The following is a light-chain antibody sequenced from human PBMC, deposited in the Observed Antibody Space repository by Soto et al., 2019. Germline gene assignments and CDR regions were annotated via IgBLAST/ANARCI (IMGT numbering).Light chain of an antibody. CDR1: QTIRSY. J-gene: IGKJ1*01. Sequence: DIQMTQSPSSLSASVGDRVTITCRASQTIRSYLNWYQQKPGKAPKLLIYAASSLQSGVPSRFSGSGSGTDFTLTIGSLQPEDFATYYCQQSYSTPRTFGQGTKVDIK. CDR2: AAS. V-gene: IGKV1-39*01. CDR3: QQSYSTPRT.